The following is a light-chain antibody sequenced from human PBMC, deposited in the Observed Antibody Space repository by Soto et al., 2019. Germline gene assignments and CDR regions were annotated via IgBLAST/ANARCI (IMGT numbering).Light chain of an antibody. V-gene: IGLV2-14*01. CDR1: SSDVGGYNY. CDR2: DVS. Sequence: QYALTQPASVSGSPGQSITISCTGTSSDVGGYNYVSWYQQHPGKAPKLMIYDVSNRPSGVSKRFSGSKSGNTASLTISGLQAEDEADYYCSSYTSSSPYVFGTGTKLTVL. CDR3: SSYTSSSPYV. J-gene: IGLJ1*01.